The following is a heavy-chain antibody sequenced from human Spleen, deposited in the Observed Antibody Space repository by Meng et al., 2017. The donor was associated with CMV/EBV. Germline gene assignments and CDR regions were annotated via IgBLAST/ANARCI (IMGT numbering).Heavy chain of an antibody. Sequence: GESLKISCAASKFTFRSFGMHWVRQAPGKGLEWVAFTPYDGSDKYYADSVKGRFTISRDNSKNTLYLQMNYLRGEDTAVSYCAIRWIYYDFLIDSRREAFDFWGQGTLVTVSS. D-gene: IGHD3-9*01. CDR1: KFTFRSFG. J-gene: IGHJ3*01. CDR3: AIRWIYYDFLIDSRREAFDF. CDR2: TPYDGSDK. V-gene: IGHV3-30*02.